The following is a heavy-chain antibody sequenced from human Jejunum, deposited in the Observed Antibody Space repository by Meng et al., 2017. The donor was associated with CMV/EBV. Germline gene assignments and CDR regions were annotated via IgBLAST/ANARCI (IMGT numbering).Heavy chain of an antibody. CDR1: FTFNTSA. D-gene: IGHD2/OR15-2a*01. CDR2: ISGSGVNT. Sequence: FTFNTSAMNWVRQAPGKGLEWVSGISGSGVNTYYADSVKGRFTISRDNSKNTLYLQMNSLRGEDTAVYYCAKDRLGSTAVPYFFDYWGQGTLVTVSS. J-gene: IGHJ4*02. CDR3: AKDRLGSTAVPYFFDY. V-gene: IGHV3-23*01.